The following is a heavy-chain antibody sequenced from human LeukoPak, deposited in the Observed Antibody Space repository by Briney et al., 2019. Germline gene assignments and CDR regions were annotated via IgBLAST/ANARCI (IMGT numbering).Heavy chain of an antibody. CDR3: AKTTTGYSSGRFPGWPVDY. D-gene: IGHD6-19*01. CDR1: GFTFSSYA. V-gene: IGHV3-23*01. Sequence: GGSLRLSCAASGFTFSSYAMYWVRQAPGKGLEWVSGIFGSGGSTHYADSVKGRFTISRDNSRNTVYLQMNSLRAEDTAVYYCAKTTTGYSSGRFPGWPVDYWGQGTLVTVSS. J-gene: IGHJ4*02. CDR2: IFGSGGST.